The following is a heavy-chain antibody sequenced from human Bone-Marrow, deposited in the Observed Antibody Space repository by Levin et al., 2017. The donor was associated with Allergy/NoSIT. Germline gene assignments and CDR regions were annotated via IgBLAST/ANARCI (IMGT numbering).Heavy chain of an antibody. CDR3: AGHGPYGSGAYS. CDR2: IYAIGST. V-gene: IGHV4-61*02. CDR1: GASISSGSYS. J-gene: IGHJ4*02. Sequence: SETLSLTCTVSGASISSGSYSWSWLRQPAGKTLEWIGRIYAIGSTSYNPSLKTPVTISIDTSKYQFSLQLTSVTAADTAVYYCAGHGPYGSGAYSWGQGRLVTVSS. D-gene: IGHD6-19*01.